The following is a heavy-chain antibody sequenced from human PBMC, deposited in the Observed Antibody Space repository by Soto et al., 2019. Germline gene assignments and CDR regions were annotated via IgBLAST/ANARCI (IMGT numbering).Heavy chain of an antibody. Sequence: QVHLEQWGAGLLNPSETLSLTCAVYGGSLSGYYWSWVRQSPGKGLEWIGEINHSGTTNYNPSLKTRVTISADTFKHQFSLRLSSVTGADSAVYYCASYHYLDLWTGSRHYMDVWGRGTTVTVSS. J-gene: IGHJ6*03. D-gene: IGHD3-9*01. CDR2: INHSGTT. CDR3: ASYHYLDLWTGSRHYMDV. V-gene: IGHV4-34*01. CDR1: GGSLSGYY.